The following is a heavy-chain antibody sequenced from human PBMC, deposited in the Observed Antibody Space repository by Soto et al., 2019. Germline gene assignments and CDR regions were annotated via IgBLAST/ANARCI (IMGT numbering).Heavy chain of an antibody. D-gene: IGHD3-10*01. V-gene: IGHV4-30-2*01. Sequence: QLQLQESGSGLVKPSQTLSLTCAVSGGSISSGGYSWSWIRQPPGKGLEWIGYIYHSGSTYYNPHLKSRVTMSVDRSKNQFSLKLSSVTAADTAVYYCARDSHYYGSGDYGMDVWGQGTTVTVSS. J-gene: IGHJ6*02. CDR2: IYHSGST. CDR1: GGSISSGGYS. CDR3: ARDSHYYGSGDYGMDV.